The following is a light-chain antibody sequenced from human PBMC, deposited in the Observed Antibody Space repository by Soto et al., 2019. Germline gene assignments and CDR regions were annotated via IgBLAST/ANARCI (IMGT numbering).Light chain of an antibody. CDR2: DAS. V-gene: IGKV3-11*01. CDR1: QSVSSY. J-gene: IGKJ2*01. Sequence: EVLLTQSPATLSLSPGERAILSCRASQSVSSYLAWYQQKPGQAPRLLIYDASTRATGIPARFSGSGSGTDFTLTISSLEPEDFATYYCQQYYSYPQTFGQGTKLEIK. CDR3: QQYYSYPQT.